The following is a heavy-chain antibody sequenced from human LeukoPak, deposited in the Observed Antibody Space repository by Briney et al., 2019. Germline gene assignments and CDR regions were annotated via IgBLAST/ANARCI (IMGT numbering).Heavy chain of an antibody. J-gene: IGHJ3*02. CDR1: GYTFTSYA. V-gene: IGHV1-3*01. CDR3: ARDSEPAAAILDALDI. Sequence: GASVKVSCKASGYTFTSYAMHWVRQAPGQRLEWMGWINAGNGNTKYSQKFQGRVTITRDTSASTAYMELSSLRSEDTAVYYCARDSEPAAAILDALDIWGQGTMVTVSS. CDR2: INAGNGNT. D-gene: IGHD2-2*01.